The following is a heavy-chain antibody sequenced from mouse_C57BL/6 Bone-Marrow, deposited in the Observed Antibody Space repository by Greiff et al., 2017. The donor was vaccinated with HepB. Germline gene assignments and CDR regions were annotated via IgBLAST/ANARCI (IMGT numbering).Heavy chain of an antibody. J-gene: IGHJ3*01. CDR3: ARSWDSWFAY. V-gene: IGHV1-69*01. CDR1: GYTFTSYW. D-gene: IGHD4-1*01. CDR2: IDPSDSYT. Sequence: QVQLQQPGAELVMPGASVKLSCKASGYTFTSYWMHWVKQSPGQGLEWIGEIDPSDSYTNYNQKFKGKSTLTVDKSSSTAYMQLSSLTSEDSAVYYCARSWDSWFAYWGQGTLVTVSA.